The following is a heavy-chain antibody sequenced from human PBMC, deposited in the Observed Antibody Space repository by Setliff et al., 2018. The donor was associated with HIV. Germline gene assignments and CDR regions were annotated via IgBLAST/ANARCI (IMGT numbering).Heavy chain of an antibody. V-gene: IGHV4-34*01. CDR3: ARWYYCVSGACYRADY. J-gene: IGHJ4*02. Sequence: SETLSLTCAVYGGSFSGYYWSWIRQPPGKGLEWIGEINHSGSTNYNPSLKSRVTMSLDTSKNQFSLKLNSVTALDTAVYYCARWYYCVSGACYRADYWGQGTMVTVSS. CDR2: INHSGST. CDR1: GGSFSGYY. D-gene: IGHD2-21*02.